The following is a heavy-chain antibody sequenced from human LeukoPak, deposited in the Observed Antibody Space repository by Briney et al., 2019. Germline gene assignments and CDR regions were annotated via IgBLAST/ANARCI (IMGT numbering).Heavy chain of an antibody. D-gene: IGHD3-22*01. CDR1: GYSFTSYW. J-gene: IGHJ3*02. Sequence: GESLKISCKGSGYSFTSYWIGWVRQMPGKGLEWMGIIYPGDPDTRYSPSFQGQVTISADKSISTAYLQWSSLKASDTAMYYCARPPPFYYYDSSGYPDDAFDIWGQGTMVTVSS. V-gene: IGHV5-51*01. CDR3: ARPPPFYYYDSSGYPDDAFDI. CDR2: IYPGDPDT.